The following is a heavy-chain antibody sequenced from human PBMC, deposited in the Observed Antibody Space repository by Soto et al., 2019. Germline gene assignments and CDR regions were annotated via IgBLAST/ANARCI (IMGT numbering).Heavy chain of an antibody. CDR2: ISGSGGST. J-gene: IGHJ4*02. D-gene: IGHD3-16*02. CDR1: GFTFSSYA. Sequence: GGSLRLSCAASGFTFSSYAMSWVRQAPGKGLEWVSAISGSGGSTYYADSVKGRFTISRDNSKNTLYLQMNSLRAEDTAVYYCAKDRYDYIWGSYRYTRGFDYWGQGTLVTVSS. V-gene: IGHV3-23*01. CDR3: AKDRYDYIWGSYRYTRGFDY.